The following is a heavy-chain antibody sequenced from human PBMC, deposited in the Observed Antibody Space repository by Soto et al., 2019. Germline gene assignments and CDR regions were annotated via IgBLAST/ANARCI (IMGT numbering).Heavy chain of an antibody. Sequence: QVQLVESGGGLVKPGGSLRLSCAASGFTFSDYYMSWIRQAPGKGLEWVSYISSSGGTIYYADSVKGRFTISRDNAKNSLYLQMNSLRAEDTAVYYCAREVHQYSSSPEAYDAFDIWGQGTMVTVSS. CDR2: ISSSGGTI. CDR1: GFTFSDYY. J-gene: IGHJ3*02. D-gene: IGHD6-6*01. CDR3: AREVHQYSSSPEAYDAFDI. V-gene: IGHV3-11*01.